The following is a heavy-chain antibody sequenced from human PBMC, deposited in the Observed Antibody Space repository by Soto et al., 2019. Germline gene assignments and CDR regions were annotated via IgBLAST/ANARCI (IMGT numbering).Heavy chain of an antibody. CDR3: ANRRGAGGHFDY. Sequence: DVQLLESGGGLVQPEGSLRLSCAASGFTFSSYAMGWVRQGPGKGLEWVAVVSIGGSTHYADSVRGRFTLFRDNSKNTLSLPMKSLTTGGHAVYFCANRRGAGGHFDYWGQGALVTVSS. V-gene: IGHV3-23*01. J-gene: IGHJ4*02. D-gene: IGHD1-26*01. CDR1: GFTFSSYA. CDR2: VSIGGST.